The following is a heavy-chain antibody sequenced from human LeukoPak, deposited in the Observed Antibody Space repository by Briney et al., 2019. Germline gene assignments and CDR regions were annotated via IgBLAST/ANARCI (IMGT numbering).Heavy chain of an antibody. CDR2: IIPIFGTA. CDR3: ARGPSEYYDSSGYYYPLGAFDI. CDR1: GGTFSSYA. J-gene: IGHJ3*02. D-gene: IGHD3-22*01. Sequence: GASVKVSCKASGGTFSSYAISWVRQAPGQGLEWMGGIIPIFGTANYAQKFQGRVTITTDESTSTAYMELSSLRSEDTAMYYCARGPSEYYDSSGYYYPLGAFDIWGQGTMVTVSS. V-gene: IGHV1-69*05.